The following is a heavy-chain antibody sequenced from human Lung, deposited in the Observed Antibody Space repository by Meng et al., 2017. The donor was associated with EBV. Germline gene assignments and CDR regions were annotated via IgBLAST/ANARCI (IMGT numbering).Heavy chain of an antibody. CDR3: ARVVAGRYNWFDP. D-gene: IGHD6-6*01. CDR1: GAYVSSAYNY. Sequence: QLQSSGQGLVEPTLSLSLICTVSGAYVSSAYNYWTWIRQRPGRGLEWIGYIYYSGSTYYNPSLKSLVTISVDTSKNQFSLKLSSVTAADTAVYYCARVVAGRYNWFDPWGQGTLVTVSS. CDR2: IYYSGST. J-gene: IGHJ5*02. V-gene: IGHV4-31*01.